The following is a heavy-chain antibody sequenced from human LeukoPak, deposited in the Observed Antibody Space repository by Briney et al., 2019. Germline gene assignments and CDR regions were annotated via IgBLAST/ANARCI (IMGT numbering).Heavy chain of an antibody. CDR2: ISAYNGNT. CDR3: ARGPRARWLQLGFDY. J-gene: IGHJ4*02. Sequence: ASVKVSCKASGYTFTRYGMTWVRQAPGQGLEWMGWISAYNGNTNYAQKLQGRVTMTTDTSTSTAYMELRSLRSDDTAVYYCARGPRARWLQLGFDYWGQGTLVTVSS. D-gene: IGHD5-24*01. CDR1: GYTFTRYG. V-gene: IGHV1-18*01.